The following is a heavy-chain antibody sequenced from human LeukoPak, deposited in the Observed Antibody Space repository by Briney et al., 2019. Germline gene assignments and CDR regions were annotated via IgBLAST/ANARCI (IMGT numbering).Heavy chain of an antibody. CDR1: GFTFSSYW. Sequence: PGGSLRLSCAASGFTFSSYWMSWVRQAPGKGLEWVANIKQDGSEKYYVDSVKGRFTISRDNAKNSLYLQMNSLRAEDTAVYYCARPPAPHHYYGDYEDDFDYWGQGTLVTVSS. J-gene: IGHJ4*02. V-gene: IGHV3-7*01. D-gene: IGHD4-17*01. CDR2: IKQDGSEK. CDR3: ARPPAPHHYYGDYEDDFDY.